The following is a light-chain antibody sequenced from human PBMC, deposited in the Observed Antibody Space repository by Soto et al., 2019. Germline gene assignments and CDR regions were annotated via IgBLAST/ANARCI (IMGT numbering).Light chain of an antibody. V-gene: IGKV1-39*01. CDR1: QSISSISSY. J-gene: IGKJ1*01. CDR3: QQSYSTPLA. Sequence: DIQMTQSPSSLSASVGDRVTITCRASQSISSISSYLNWYQQKPGKAPKLLIYAASSLQSGVPSRFSGSGSGTDFTLTISSLQPEEFATYYCQQSYSTPLAFGQGTKVEIK. CDR2: AAS.